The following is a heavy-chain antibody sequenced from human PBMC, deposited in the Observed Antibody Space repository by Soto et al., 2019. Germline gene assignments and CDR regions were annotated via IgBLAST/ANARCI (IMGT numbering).Heavy chain of an antibody. J-gene: IGHJ5*02. CDR3: AKAGRKLLWFGELNWFDP. V-gene: IGHV3-23*01. CDR2: ISGSGGST. Sequence: GGSLRLSCAASGFTFSSYAMSWVRQAPGKGLEWVSAISGSGGSTYYADSVKGRFTISRDNSKNTLYLQMNSLRAEDTAVYYCAKAGRKLLWFGELNWFDPWGQGTLVTVSS. CDR1: GFTFSSYA. D-gene: IGHD3-10*01.